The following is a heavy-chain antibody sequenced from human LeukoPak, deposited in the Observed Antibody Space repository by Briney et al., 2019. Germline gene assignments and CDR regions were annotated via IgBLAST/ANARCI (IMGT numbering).Heavy chain of an antibody. J-gene: IGHJ3*02. D-gene: IGHD6-13*01. CDR2: INPNSGGT. CDR1: GYTFTGYY. Sequence: GASVKVSCKXSGYTFTGYYMHWVRQAPGQGLEWMGRINPNSGGTNYAQKFQGRVTMTRDTSISTAYMELSRLRSDDTAVYYCARGYSSSWYDAFDIWGQGTMVTVSS. V-gene: IGHV1-2*06. CDR3: ARGYSSSWYDAFDI.